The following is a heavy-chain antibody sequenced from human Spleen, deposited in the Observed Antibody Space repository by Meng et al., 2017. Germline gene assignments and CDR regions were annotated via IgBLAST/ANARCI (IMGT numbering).Heavy chain of an antibody. D-gene: IGHD6-19*01. CDR2: TYYRSKWYN. CDR3: VRSSGNNLFDP. J-gene: IGHJ5*02. CDR1: GDSVSSNSAA. V-gene: IGHV6-1*01. Sequence: QIQLQQAGPGLVKPSQTLSLTCAISGDSVSSNSAAWSWIRQSPSRGLEWLGRTYYRSKWYNEYAVSVKGRITINPDTPKTQFSLQLNSVTPEDTAVYYCVRSSGNNLFDPWGQGTLVTVSS.